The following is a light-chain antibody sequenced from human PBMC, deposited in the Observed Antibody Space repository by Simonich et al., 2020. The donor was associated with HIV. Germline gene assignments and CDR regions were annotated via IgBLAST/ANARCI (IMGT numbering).Light chain of an antibody. V-gene: IGKV4-1*01. J-gene: IGKJ1*01. CDR1: QSVLYSSNNKNY. CDR2: WAS. CDR3: QQYYSTPPT. Sequence: DIVMTQSPDSLAVSLGERATINSKSSQSVLYSSNNKNYLAWYQQKPGHPPNLLIYWASTRESGVPDRFSASGSGTDFTLTISSLQAEDVAIYYCQQYYSTPPTFGQGTKVEIK.